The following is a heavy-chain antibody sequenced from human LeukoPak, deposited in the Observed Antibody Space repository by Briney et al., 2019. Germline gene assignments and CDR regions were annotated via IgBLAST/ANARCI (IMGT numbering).Heavy chain of an antibody. CDR2: ISGSAHKI. CDR3: VGRRTGYSSGYGH. D-gene: IGHD5-18*01. V-gene: IGHV3-23*01. Sequence: GGSLRLSCVASGITFSNYAVSWVRQAPEKGLDWVSVISGSAHKIRYADSVKGRFTISRDNSENIVYLQMNNLRVEDTAVYYCVGRRTGYSSGYGHWGQGTLVTVSS. CDR1: GITFSNYA. J-gene: IGHJ4*02.